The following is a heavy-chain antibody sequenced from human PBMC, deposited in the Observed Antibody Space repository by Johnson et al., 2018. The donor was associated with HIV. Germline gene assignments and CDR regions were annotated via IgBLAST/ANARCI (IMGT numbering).Heavy chain of an antibody. J-gene: IGHJ3*02. Sequence: VQLVESGGGLVKPGGSLRLSCAASGFTFSNAWMSWARQAPGKGLEWVGRIKSKTDGGTTDYAAPVKGRFTISRDDSKNTRYLQMNSLRAEDTAVYYCARDHYDSSGLDAFDIWGQGTMVTVSS. CDR1: GFTFSNAW. D-gene: IGHD3-22*01. V-gene: IGHV3-15*01. CDR3: ARDHYDSSGLDAFDI. CDR2: IKSKTDGGTT.